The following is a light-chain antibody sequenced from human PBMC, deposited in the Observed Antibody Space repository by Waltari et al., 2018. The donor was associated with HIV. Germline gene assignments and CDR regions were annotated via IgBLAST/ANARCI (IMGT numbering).Light chain of an antibody. J-gene: IGLJ2*01. Sequence: QSALTQPASVSGSPGQPLTISCTGASHDIFTYNSFSWYQKHPAKAPKLLIYGGTRRPSGVSTRFLASKSGNTASLTISGLQADDEADYYCSSYTNNNTLIFGGGTKLTV. V-gene: IGLV2-14*03. CDR1: SHDIFTYNS. CDR2: GGT. CDR3: SSYTNNNTLI.